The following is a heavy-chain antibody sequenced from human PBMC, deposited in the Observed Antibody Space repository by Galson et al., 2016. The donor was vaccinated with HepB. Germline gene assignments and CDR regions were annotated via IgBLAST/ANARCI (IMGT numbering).Heavy chain of an antibody. CDR3: ARGHCSSTSCYMIHYSYGMDV. CDR1: GFTFSSYA. Sequence: SLRLSCAASGFTFSSYAMHWVRQAPGKGLEWVAVISYDGSNKYSADSVKGRFTISRDNSRNTLYLQMNSLRPEDTAVYFCARGHCSSTSCYMIHYSYGMDVWGQGTTVTVSS. V-gene: IGHV3-30*04. D-gene: IGHD2-2*02. CDR2: ISYDGSNK. J-gene: IGHJ6*02.